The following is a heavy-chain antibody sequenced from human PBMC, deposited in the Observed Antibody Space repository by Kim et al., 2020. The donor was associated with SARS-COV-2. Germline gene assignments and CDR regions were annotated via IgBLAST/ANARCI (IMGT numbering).Heavy chain of an antibody. CDR3: ARGRQLWSDY. Sequence: SETLSLTCTVSGGSISSYYWSWIRQPPGKGLEWIGYIYYSGSTNYNPSLKSRVTISVDTSKNQFSLKLSSVTAADTAVYYCARGRQLWSDYWGQGTLVTVSS. CDR1: GGSISSYY. CDR2: IYYSGST. V-gene: IGHV4-59*13. J-gene: IGHJ4*02. D-gene: IGHD5-18*01.